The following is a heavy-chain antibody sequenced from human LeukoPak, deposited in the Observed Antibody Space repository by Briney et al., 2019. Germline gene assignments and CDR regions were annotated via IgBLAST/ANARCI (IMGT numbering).Heavy chain of an antibody. D-gene: IGHD3-10*01. Sequence: NPSETLSLTCAVYGGSFSGYYWTWIRQPPGKGLEWIGEINHSGSTNYNPSLKSRVTISVDTSKNQFSLKLSSVTAADTAVYYCARDSGGISEALWFGELLTGGANAFDIWGQGTMVTVSS. V-gene: IGHV4-34*01. CDR3: ARDSGGISEALWFGELLTGGANAFDI. J-gene: IGHJ3*02. CDR2: INHSGST. CDR1: GGSFSGYY.